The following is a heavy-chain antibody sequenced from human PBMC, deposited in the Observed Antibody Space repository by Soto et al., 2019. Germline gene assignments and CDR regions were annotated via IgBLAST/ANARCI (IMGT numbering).Heavy chain of an antibody. D-gene: IGHD2-2*01. V-gene: IGHV3-33*05. CDR3: ARHRCNSTSCPNWFDP. J-gene: IGHJ5*02. Sequence: GGSLRLSCAASGFTFSSYGMHWVRQAPGKGLEWVALMLYDGSNKYYADSVKGRFTISRDNSKNTLYLQMNSLRAEDTAVYYCARHRCNSTSCPNWFDPWGQGTMVTVSS. CDR2: MLYDGSNK. CDR1: GFTFSSYG.